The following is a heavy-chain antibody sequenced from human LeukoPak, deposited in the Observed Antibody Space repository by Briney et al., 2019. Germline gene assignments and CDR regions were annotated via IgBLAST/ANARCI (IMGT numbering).Heavy chain of an antibody. V-gene: IGHV3-7*01. CDR1: GFTFSSYW. D-gene: IGHD3-10*01. J-gene: IGHJ3*02. CDR3: ARDKAGSAFDI. CDR2: IKQDGSEK. Sequence: GGSLRLSCAASGFTFSSYWMHWVRQAPGKGLEWVANIKQDGSEKYYVDSVKGRFTISRDNAKNSLYLQMNSLRAEDTAVYYCARDKAGSAFDIWGQGTMVTVSS.